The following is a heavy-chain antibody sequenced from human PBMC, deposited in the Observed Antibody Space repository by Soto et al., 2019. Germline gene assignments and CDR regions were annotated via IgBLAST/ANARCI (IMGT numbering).Heavy chain of an antibody. CDR1: GVSFSGYY. J-gene: IGHJ4*02. D-gene: IGHD6-6*01. CDR3: ARAFSGIAARRKYYFDY. V-gene: IGHV4-34*01. CDR2: INHSGST. Sequence: QVQLQQWGAGLLKPSETLSLTCAVYGVSFSGYYWSWIRQPPGKGLEWIGEINHSGSTNYNPSLKSRVTLSVDTAKNQFSLKLSAVTAADTAVYYCARAFSGIAARRKYYFDYWGQGTLVTVSS.